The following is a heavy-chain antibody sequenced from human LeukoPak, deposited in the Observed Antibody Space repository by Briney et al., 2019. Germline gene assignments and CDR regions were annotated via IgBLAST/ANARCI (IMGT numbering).Heavy chain of an antibody. V-gene: IGHV4-59*08. CDR3: ARHPESRDWFDP. CDR1: GGSISSYY. CDR2: IYYSGST. J-gene: IGHJ5*02. Sequence: SETLSLTCTVSGGSISSYYWSWIRQPPGKGLEWIGYIYYSGSTNYNPSLKSRVTISVDTSKNQFSLELSSVTAADTAVYYCARHPESRDWFDPWGQGTLVTVSS.